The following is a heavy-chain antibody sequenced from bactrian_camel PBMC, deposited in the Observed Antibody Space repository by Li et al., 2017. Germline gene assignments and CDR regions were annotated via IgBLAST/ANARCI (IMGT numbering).Heavy chain of an antibody. CDR2: TNPRSGRT. V-gene: IGHV3-3*01. J-gene: IGHJ4*01. Sequence: HVQLVESGGGAVQAGGSLSLSCVASEYIDSSACMGWFRQAPGKEREAIASTNPRSGRTYYADSLKGRFTISQDNPKNTVYLQMNSLKPEDTAVYYCAAERIGLNSWYRNPCNQDQGTQVTVS. CDR1: EYIDSSAC. D-gene: IGHD6*01.